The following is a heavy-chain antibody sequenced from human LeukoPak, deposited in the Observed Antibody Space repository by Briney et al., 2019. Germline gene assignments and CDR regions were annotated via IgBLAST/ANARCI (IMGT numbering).Heavy chain of an antibody. Sequence: KPSETLSLTCTVSGGSISSYYWSWIRQPPGKGLDWIGYIYYSGSTNYNPSLKSRVTISVDTSKNQFSLKLSSVTAADTAVYYCATIAELYSSGWYPLDYWGQGTLVTVSS. V-gene: IGHV4-59*01. J-gene: IGHJ4*02. CDR3: ATIAELYSSGWYPLDY. CDR2: IYYSGST. CDR1: GGSISSYY. D-gene: IGHD6-19*01.